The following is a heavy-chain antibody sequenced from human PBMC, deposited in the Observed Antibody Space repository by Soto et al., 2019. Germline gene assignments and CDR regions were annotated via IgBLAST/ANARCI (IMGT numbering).Heavy chain of an antibody. CDR2: TYYRSKWYN. D-gene: IGHD3-16*01. Sequence: SQTLSLTCAISGASVSSNSATWNWIRQSPSRGLEWLGRTYYRSKWYNDYAISVKSRITINPDTSKNQFSLQLNSVIPEDTAAYYCAPSHLGSDRHTLESFDTLDPGTLLTV. CDR1: GASVSSNSAT. CDR3: APSHLGSDRHTLESFDT. J-gene: IGHJ5*02. V-gene: IGHV6-1*01.